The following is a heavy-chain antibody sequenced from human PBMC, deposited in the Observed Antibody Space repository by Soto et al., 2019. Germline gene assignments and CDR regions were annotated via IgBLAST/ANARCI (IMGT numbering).Heavy chain of an antibody. Sequence: QVQLVESGGGVVQPGRSLRLSCAASGFTFSSYAMHWVRQAPGKGLEWVAVISYDGSNKYYADSVKGRFTISRDNSKNTLYXXMXSXXAEDTAVYYCARAAPPASYSYGLRGVYYYCYGMDVWGQGTTVTVSS. CDR3: ARAAPPASYSYGLRGVYYYCYGMDV. D-gene: IGHD5-18*01. CDR1: GFTFSSYA. V-gene: IGHV3-30-3*01. CDR2: ISYDGSNK. J-gene: IGHJ6*02.